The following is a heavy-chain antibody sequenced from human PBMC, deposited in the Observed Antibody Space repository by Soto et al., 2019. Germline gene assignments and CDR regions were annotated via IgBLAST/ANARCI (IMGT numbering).Heavy chain of an antibody. CDR3: ARAWCFGGNCYEWFDP. CDR1: GGSIRSYY. V-gene: IGHV4-59*08. CDR2: IYYSGDT. J-gene: IGHJ5*02. D-gene: IGHD2-15*01. Sequence: SETLSLTCNVSGGSIRSYYWSWIRQPPGKGLEWIGYIYYSGDTNYNPSLKSRVTISIDTSKNQFSLRLSSVTAADTAVYFCARAWCFGGNCYEWFDPWGQGSLVTVS.